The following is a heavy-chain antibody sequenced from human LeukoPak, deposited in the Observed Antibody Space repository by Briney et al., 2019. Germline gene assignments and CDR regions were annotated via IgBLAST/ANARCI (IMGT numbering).Heavy chain of an antibody. V-gene: IGHV4-39*07. Sequence: SETLSLTCTVSGGSISSSSYYWGWIRQPPGKGLEWIGSIYYSGSTYYNPSLKSRVTISVDTSKNQFSLKLSSVTAADTAVYYCARLGYDSSGYYYYYYYYMDVWGKGTTVTVSS. CDR3: ARLGYDSSGYYYYYYYYMDV. CDR2: IYYSGST. J-gene: IGHJ6*03. CDR1: GGSISSSSYY. D-gene: IGHD3-22*01.